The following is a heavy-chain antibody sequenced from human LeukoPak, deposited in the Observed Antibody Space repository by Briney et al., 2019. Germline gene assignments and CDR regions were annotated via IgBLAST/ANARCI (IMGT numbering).Heavy chain of an antibody. J-gene: IGHJ4*02. CDR2: IYYSGST. CDR3: ARRTILTGSDY. D-gene: IGHD3-9*01. CDR1: GGSISSYY. V-gene: IGHV4-59*01. Sequence: SETLSLTCTVSGGSISSYYWSWIRQPPGKGLEWIGYIYYSGSTNYNPSLKSRVTISVDTSKNQFSLKLSSVTAADTAVYYCARRTILTGSDYWGRGTLVTVSS.